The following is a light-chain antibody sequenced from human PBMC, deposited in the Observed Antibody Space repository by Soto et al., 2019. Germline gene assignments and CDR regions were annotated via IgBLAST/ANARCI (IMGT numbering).Light chain of an antibody. CDR1: SSDVGGYNY. CDR3: SSYTSSSTLV. CDR2: EVS. V-gene: IGLV2-14*01. J-gene: IGLJ2*01. Sequence: QSVLTQPASVSGSPGQSITISCTGSSSDVGGYNYVSWYQQHPGKAPKLMIYEVSNRPSGISNRFSGSKSGNTASLTLSGLQAEDEDDYYCSSYTSSSTLVFGGGTKLTVL.